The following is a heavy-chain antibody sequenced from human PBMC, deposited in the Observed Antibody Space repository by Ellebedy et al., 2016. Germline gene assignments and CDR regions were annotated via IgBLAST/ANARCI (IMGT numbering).Heavy chain of an antibody. CDR2: ISYDGSNK. D-gene: IGHD6-13*01. CDR3: AKVILGHSPKDIAAAETADY. Sequence: GGSLRLSXAASGFTFSSYAMHWVRQAPGKGLEWVAVISYDGSNKYYADSVKGRFTISRDNARNTLYLQMNSLRDDDTAVYYCAKVILGHSPKDIAAAETADYWGQGTLVTVSS. V-gene: IGHV3-30-3*01. CDR1: GFTFSSYA. J-gene: IGHJ4*02.